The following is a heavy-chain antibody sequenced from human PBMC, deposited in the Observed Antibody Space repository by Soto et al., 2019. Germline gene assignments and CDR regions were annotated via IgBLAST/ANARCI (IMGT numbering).Heavy chain of an antibody. CDR3: ARIWDDEVGLPRGDYWYFDL. V-gene: IGHV3-74*01. Sequence: GGSLRLSCAASGFTFSSYWMHWVRQAPGKGLVWVSRINSDGSSTSYADSVKGRFTISRDNAKNTLYLQMNSLRAEDTAVYYCARIWDDEVGLPRGDYWYFDLWGRGTLVTVSS. D-gene: IGHD3-16*01. CDR1: GFTFSSYW. CDR2: INSDGSST. J-gene: IGHJ2*01.